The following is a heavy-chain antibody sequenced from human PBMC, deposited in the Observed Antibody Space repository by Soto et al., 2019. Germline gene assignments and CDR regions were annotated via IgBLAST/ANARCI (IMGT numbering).Heavy chain of an antibody. J-gene: IGHJ6*02. CDR2: IAHDGSNA. D-gene: IGHD2-15*01. Sequence: QVQLVESGGGVVQPGGSLRLSCAASGFTFRNHAMHWVRQAPGKGLECLAVIAHDGSNAFYRDSVKGRFTVSRDNSKNTLYLYMNSLRSAVTGVYYCTRGEREDILVVVGARPGEYGTDIWGQWTTVIVSS. V-gene: IGHV3-30-3*01. CDR1: GFTFRNHA. CDR3: TRGEREDILVVVGARPGEYGTDI.